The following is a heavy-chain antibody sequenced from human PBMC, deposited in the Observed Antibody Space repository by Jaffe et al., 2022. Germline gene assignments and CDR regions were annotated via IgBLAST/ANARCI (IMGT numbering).Heavy chain of an antibody. CDR1: GFTFSGYW. V-gene: IGHV3-74*01. CDR2: INGDGSST. CDR3: ARGGWYSSGHLDY. J-gene: IGHJ4*02. Sequence: EVQLVESGGGLVQPGGSLRLSCAASGFTFSGYWMYWVRQAPGKGLVWVSHINGDGSSTNYADSVKGRFTISRDNAKNTLYLQMNSLRVEDTAVYYCARGGWYSSGHLDYWGQGTLVTVSS. D-gene: IGHD6-19*01.